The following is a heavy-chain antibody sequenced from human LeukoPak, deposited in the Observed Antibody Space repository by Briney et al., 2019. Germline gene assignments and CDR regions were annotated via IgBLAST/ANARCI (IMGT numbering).Heavy chain of an antibody. CDR3: AKDMFRDGYNSYFDY. CDR2: ISWNSGGI. Sequence: GGSLRLSCAASGFTFDDYAMHWVRQAPGKGLEWVSGISWNSGGIGYADSVKGRFTISRDNAKNSLYLQMNSLRAEDMALYYCAKDMFRDGYNSYFDYWGQGTLVTASS. CDR1: GFTFDDYA. V-gene: IGHV3-9*03. D-gene: IGHD5-24*01. J-gene: IGHJ4*02.